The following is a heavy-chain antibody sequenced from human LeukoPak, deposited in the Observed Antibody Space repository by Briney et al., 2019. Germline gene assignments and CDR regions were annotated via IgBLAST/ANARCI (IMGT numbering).Heavy chain of an antibody. CDR1: GFTFSSYS. V-gene: IGHV3-21*01. CDR3: ARGYSNYGYAFDM. Sequence: GGSLRLSCAASGFTFSSYSMNWVRQAPGKGLEWVSSISSSSSYIYYADSMKGRFTISRDNAKNSLYLQMNSLGAEDTAVYYCARGYSNYGYAFDMWGQGTMVTVSS. J-gene: IGHJ3*02. D-gene: IGHD4-11*01. CDR2: ISSSSSYI.